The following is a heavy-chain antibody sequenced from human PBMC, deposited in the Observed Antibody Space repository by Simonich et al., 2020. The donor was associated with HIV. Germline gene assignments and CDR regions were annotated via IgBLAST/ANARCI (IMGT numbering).Heavy chain of an antibody. CDR3: AKDKGAYYGSGSPVY. Sequence: EVQLVESGGGLVQPGRSLRLSCAASGFTFDDYSMHWVRQAPGKGLECVSGISRKSGSIGYADSVKGRFTISRDNAKNSLYLQMNSLRAEDTALYYCAKDKGAYYGSGSPVYWGQGTLVTVSS. V-gene: IGHV3-9*01. J-gene: IGHJ4*02. CDR1: GFTFDDYS. CDR2: ISRKSGSI. D-gene: IGHD3-10*01.